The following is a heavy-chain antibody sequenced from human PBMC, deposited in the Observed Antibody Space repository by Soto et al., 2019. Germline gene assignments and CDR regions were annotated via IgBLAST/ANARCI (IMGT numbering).Heavy chain of an antibody. CDR2: IYWNDDK. CDR3: AHSPGVFRLLLFDP. V-gene: IGHV2-5*01. J-gene: IGHJ5*02. CDR1: GFSLSTSGVG. D-gene: IGHD6-6*01. Sequence: QITLKESGPTLVKPTQTLTLTCTFSGFSLSTSGVGVGWIRQPPGKALEWLALIYWNDDKRYSPSLKSRLTITQDTSKNQVVLTMTNMDPVDTATYYCAHSPGVFRLLLFDPWGQGTLVTVSS.